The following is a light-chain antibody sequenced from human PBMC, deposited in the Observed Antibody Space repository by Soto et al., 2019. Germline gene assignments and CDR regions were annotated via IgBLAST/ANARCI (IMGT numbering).Light chain of an antibody. CDR2: WAS. J-gene: IGKJ1*01. CDR1: QSVLYSSNNKNY. CDR3: QQYFSFPWT. Sequence: DIVMTQSPDSLAVSLGERATINCKSSQSVLYSSNNKNYLAWYQQRPGQPPNLLIYWASPRESGVPDRFSGSGSGTDFTLTISSLQAEDVAIYYCQQYFSFPWTFGQGTKVEIK. V-gene: IGKV4-1*01.